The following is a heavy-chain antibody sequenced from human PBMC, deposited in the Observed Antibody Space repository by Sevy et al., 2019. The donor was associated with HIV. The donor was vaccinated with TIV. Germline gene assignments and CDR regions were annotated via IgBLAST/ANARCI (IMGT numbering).Heavy chain of an antibody. CDR1: GGSIRDNTYF. V-gene: IGHV4-39*01. D-gene: IGHD3-3*01. CDR3: ARRPRNSYTVFGNYYFDY. CDR2: MYYSGST. J-gene: IGHJ4*02. Sequence: SETLSLTCTVSGGSIRDNTYFWGWIRQPPGKGLEWIGSMYYSGSTYYNPSLKSRVTISVDASKNQFSLKLSPVTAADTAVYFCARRPRNSYTVFGNYYFDYWGQGTLVTVSS.